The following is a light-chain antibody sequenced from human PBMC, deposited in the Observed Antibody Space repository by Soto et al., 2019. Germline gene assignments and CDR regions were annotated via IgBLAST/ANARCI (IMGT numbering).Light chain of an antibody. CDR3: QHYDNTPPSVT. Sequence: EIVLTQSPDILSLSPGDRATLSCRASQSVRSDFLVWYQQKPGQAPRLLIYGASSRATGIPDRFSGSGSGTDFIPPIIRLEPENFAVYYCQHYDNTPPSVTFGPGTKVNIK. J-gene: IGKJ3*01. V-gene: IGKV3-20*01. CDR2: GAS. CDR1: QSVRSDF.